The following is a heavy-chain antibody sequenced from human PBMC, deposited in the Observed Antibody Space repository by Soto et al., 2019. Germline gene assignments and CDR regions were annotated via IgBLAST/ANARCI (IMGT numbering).Heavy chain of an antibody. Sequence: GGSLRLSCAASGFTFSSYWMSWVRQAPGKGLEWVANIKQDGSEKYYVDSVKGRFTISSDNAKNSLYLQMNSLRAEDTAVYYCARRDCGGDCYDSTLDYWGQGTLVTVSS. CDR1: GFTFSSYW. J-gene: IGHJ4*02. CDR3: ARRDCGGDCYDSTLDY. D-gene: IGHD2-21*02. CDR2: IKQDGSEK. V-gene: IGHV3-7*05.